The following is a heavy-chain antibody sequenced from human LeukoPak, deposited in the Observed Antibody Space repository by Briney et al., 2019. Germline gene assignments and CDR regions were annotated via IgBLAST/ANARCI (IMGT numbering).Heavy chain of an antibody. CDR3: ARSNSSGYNFDY. Sequence: GGSLRLSCAASGFTVSSNYMSWVRQVPGKGLEWVSVIYSGGSTYYADSVKGRFTISRDNSKNTLYLQMNSLRAEDTAVYYCARSNSSGYNFDYRGQGTLVTVSS. D-gene: IGHD6-19*01. CDR1: GFTVSSNY. CDR2: IYSGGST. V-gene: IGHV3-53*01. J-gene: IGHJ4*02.